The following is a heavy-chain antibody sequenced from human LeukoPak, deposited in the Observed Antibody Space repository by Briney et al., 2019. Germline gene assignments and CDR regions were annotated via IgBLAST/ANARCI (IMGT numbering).Heavy chain of an antibody. D-gene: IGHD6-6*01. Sequence: GGSLRLSCAASGFTFSSYAMSWVRQAPGKGLEWISAITDSGGDTYYADSVKGRFTISRDNSENTLDLQMNSLRAEDTALYYCAKGSAAARPYYFDFWGPGTLVTVSS. CDR2: ITDSGGDT. CDR1: GFTFSSYA. J-gene: IGHJ4*02. CDR3: AKGSAAARPYYFDF. V-gene: IGHV3-23*01.